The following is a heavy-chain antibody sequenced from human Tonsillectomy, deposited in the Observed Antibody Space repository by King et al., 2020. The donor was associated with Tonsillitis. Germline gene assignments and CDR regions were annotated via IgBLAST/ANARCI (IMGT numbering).Heavy chain of an antibody. CDR2: IINSGGNT. J-gene: IGHJ4*02. V-gene: IGHV3-23*04. CDR3: AKDGHSSGWYYFDY. Sequence: VQLVESGGGLVQPGGSLRLSCAASGFTFSSYAMSWVRQAPGRGLEWVSGIINSGGNTYYADSVKGRFTISRDNSKNTLYRQMNSLRAGDTAAYYCAKDGHSSGWYYFDYWGQGTLVTVSS. D-gene: IGHD6-19*01. CDR1: GFTFSSYA.